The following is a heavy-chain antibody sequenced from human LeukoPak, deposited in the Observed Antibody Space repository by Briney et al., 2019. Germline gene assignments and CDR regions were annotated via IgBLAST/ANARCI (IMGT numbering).Heavy chain of an antibody. V-gene: IGHV4-39*01. CDR1: GGPISSSSYY. CDR2: IYYSGVT. Sequence: SETLSLTCTVSGGPISSSSYYWVWIRQPPGTGLEWIGSIYYSGVTFYNPSLKSRVTVSVDTSKNQFSPKLSSVTAADTAVYYCASFHRHRTDYWGQGTLVTVSP. CDR3: ASFHRHRTDY. J-gene: IGHJ4*02.